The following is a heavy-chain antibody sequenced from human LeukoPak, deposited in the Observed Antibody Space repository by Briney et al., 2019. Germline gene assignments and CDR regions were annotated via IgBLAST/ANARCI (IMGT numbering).Heavy chain of an antibody. CDR3: ARDLRITMVRGVIRYNWFDP. D-gene: IGHD3-10*01. CDR1: GYTFTGYY. V-gene: IGHV1-2*02. Sequence: ASVKVSCKASGYTFTGYYMHWVRQAPGQGLEWMGWINPNSGGTNYAQKLQGRVTMTTDTSTSTAYMELRSLRSDDTAVYYCARDLRITMVRGVIRYNWFDPWGQGTLVTVSS. J-gene: IGHJ5*02. CDR2: INPNSGGT.